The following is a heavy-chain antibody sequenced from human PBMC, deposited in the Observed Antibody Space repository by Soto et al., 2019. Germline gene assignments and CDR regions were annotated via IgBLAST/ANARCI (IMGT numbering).Heavy chain of an antibody. J-gene: IGHJ5*02. CDR3: ATSQRCSDSFDL. CDR2: IYSSGDT. Sequence: SETLSIICTVSGGAISGYYWTWIRQSAGKGLEWIGRIYSSGDTKYNPSLKNRVDMSLDMSKNEFSLRLSSVTAAHTAVYYCATSQRCSDSFDLWGQGTLVTVSS. V-gene: IGHV4-4*07. D-gene: IGHD3-10*02. CDR1: GGAISGYY.